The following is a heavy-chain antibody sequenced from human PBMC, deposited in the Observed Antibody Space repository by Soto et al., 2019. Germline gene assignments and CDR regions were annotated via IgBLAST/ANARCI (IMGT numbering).Heavy chain of an antibody. CDR3: AKVNRERVFYLGMDV. V-gene: IGHV3-23*01. J-gene: IGHJ6*02. D-gene: IGHD6-25*01. Sequence: VSLRLSCAASGFTFSSYEMNWVRQAPGKGLEWVSIISGSAGRTYYADSVKGRFTVSRDNSKNTLYLQMNSLRAEDTAVYYCAKVNRERVFYLGMDVWGQGTTVTVSS. CDR2: ISGSAGRT. CDR1: GFTFSSYE.